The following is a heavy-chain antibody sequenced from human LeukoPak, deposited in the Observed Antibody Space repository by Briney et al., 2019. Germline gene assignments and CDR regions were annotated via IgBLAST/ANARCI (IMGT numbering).Heavy chain of an antibody. J-gene: IGHJ5*02. CDR1: GGTFSSYV. CDR3: ARDVSSPSSWWFDP. Sequence: SVKVSCKASGGTFSSYVISWVRQAPGQGLEWMGGIITIFGTANYAQKFQGRVTITADESTSTAYMELSSLRSEDTAVYYCARDVSSPSSWWFDPWGQGTLVIVSS. D-gene: IGHD2-2*01. CDR2: IITIFGTA. V-gene: IGHV1-69*13.